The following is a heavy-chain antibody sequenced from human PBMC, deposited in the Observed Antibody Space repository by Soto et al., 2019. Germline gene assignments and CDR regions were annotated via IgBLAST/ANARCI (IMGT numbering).Heavy chain of an antibody. CDR3: ATGAAFYYDTSRY. J-gene: IGHJ4*02. CDR1: GFTFSSYP. Sequence: MQLVESGGGLVQPGGSLRLSCAASGFTFSSYPIHWVRQAPGKGLEWVAVITKDGSNEYYADSVRGRFTISRDHSKNTLYLQLNSLRTEDTAVYYCATGAAFYYDTSRYWGQGTLVTVSS. D-gene: IGHD3-22*01. V-gene: IGHV3-30-3*01. CDR2: ITKDGSNE.